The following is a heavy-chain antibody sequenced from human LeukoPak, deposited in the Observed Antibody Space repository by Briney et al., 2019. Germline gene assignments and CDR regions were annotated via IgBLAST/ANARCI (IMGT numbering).Heavy chain of an antibody. CDR2: LSYTGKT. V-gene: IGHV4-59*02. D-gene: IGHD2/OR15-2a*01. CDR1: GASVSTSH. CDR3: SEGYFEPFDH. J-gene: IGHJ5*02. Sequence: SETLSLTCLVSGASVSTSHWNWIRQLPGKGLEWIGCLSYTGKTDYNSSLTSRVTISLGTSKNQVSLKLRSVTAADTAVYYCSEGYFEPFDHWGQGTLVVVSS.